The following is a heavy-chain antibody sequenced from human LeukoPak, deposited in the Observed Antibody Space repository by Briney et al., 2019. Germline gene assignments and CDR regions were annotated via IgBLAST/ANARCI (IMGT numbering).Heavy chain of an antibody. CDR2: ISSSSSTI. CDR1: GFTFSSYS. V-gene: IGHV3-48*04. Sequence: TGGSLRLSCAASGFTFSSYSMNWVRQAPGKGPEWVSYISSSSSTIYHADSVKGRFTISRDNAKNSLYLQMNSLRAEDTAVYYCVLSEGWLDVWGQGTTVTVSS. CDR3: VLSEGWLDV. D-gene: IGHD1-14*01. J-gene: IGHJ6*02.